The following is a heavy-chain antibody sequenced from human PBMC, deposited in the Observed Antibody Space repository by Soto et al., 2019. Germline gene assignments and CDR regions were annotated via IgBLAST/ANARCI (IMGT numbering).Heavy chain of an antibody. V-gene: IGHV3-30*18. CDR3: AKDLPSGSYFYYYYGMDV. CDR2: ISYDGSNK. D-gene: IGHD1-26*01. J-gene: IGHJ6*02. Sequence: QVQLVESGGGVVQPGRSLRLSCAASGFTFSSYGMHWVRQAPGKGLEWVAVISYDGSNKYYADSVKGRFTISRDNSKNTLYLQMNSLRAEDTAVYYCAKDLPSGSYFYYYYGMDVWGQGTTVTVSS. CDR1: GFTFSSYG.